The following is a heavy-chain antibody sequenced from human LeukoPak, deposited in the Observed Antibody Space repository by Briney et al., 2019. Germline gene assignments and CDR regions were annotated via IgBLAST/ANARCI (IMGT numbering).Heavy chain of an antibody. CDR2: FDPEDGET. Sequence: ASVKVSCKVSGYTLTELSMHWVRQAPGKGLEWMGGFDPEDGETIYAQKFQGRVTMTEDTSTDTAYMELSSLRSEDTAVYYCATPTIFGTYDAFDIWGQGTMVTVSS. CDR1: GYTLTELS. V-gene: IGHV1-24*01. J-gene: IGHJ3*02. CDR3: ATPTIFGTYDAFDI. D-gene: IGHD3-3*01.